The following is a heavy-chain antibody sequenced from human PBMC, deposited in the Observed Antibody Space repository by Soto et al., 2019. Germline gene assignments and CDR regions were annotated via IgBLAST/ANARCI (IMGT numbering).Heavy chain of an antibody. V-gene: IGHV4-4*02. CDR2: IYHTEST. CDR3: ARYDFGTLDY. CDR1: GDSISSSFW. Sequence: QVLLQESGPGLVKPSGTLSLTCAVSGDSISSSFWWSWVRQPPGKGLEWIGEIYHTESTVYNPSLKSRDTISVDKSKNQFSLNLDSVTAADTAVYYCARYDFGTLDYWGRGILVTVSS. J-gene: IGHJ4*02. D-gene: IGHD4-17*01.